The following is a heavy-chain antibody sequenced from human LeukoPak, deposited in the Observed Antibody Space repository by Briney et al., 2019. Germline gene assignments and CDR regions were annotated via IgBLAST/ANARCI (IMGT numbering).Heavy chain of an antibody. CDR3: AKGRTGFSYGYGIDY. CDR2: ISWNSDTR. J-gene: IGHJ4*02. V-gene: IGHV3-9*01. CDR1: GFTFDDYA. D-gene: IGHD5-18*01. Sequence: GGSLRLSCAVSGFTFDDYAMHWVRQVPGKGLEWVAGISWNSDTRGYVDSVKGRFTISRDNSKNTLYLQMNSLRAEDAAIYYCAKGRTGFSYGYGIDYWGQGTLVTVSS.